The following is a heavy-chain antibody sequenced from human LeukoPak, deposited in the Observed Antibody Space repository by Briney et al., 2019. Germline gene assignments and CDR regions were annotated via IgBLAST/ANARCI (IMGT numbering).Heavy chain of an antibody. D-gene: IGHD6-19*01. J-gene: IGHJ4*02. CDR2: IYYSGST. CDR3: ARVGYSSGLDY. CDR1: GGSISSYF. V-gene: IGHV4-59*01. Sequence: SSETLSLTCTVSGGSISSYFWSWIWQPPGKGLEWIGYIYYSGSTNYNPSLKSRVSISVDTSKNQFSLKLSSVTAADTAVYYCARVGYSSGLDYWGQGTLVTVSS.